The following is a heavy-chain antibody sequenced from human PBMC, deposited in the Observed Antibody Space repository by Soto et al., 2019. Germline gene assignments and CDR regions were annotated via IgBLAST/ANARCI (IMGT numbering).Heavy chain of an antibody. V-gene: IGHV3-30-3*01. CDR3: AKDQISHFWSGFPPYYSYTMDV. J-gene: IGHJ6*02. Sequence: QVQLVESGGGVVQPERSLRLSCTASGFSFSTYAMQWVRQAPGKGLEWVAVVSSEGGIQFYADSVKGRFTISRDNSINTLYLQMNSLRAEDTALYYCAKDQISHFWSGFPPYYSYTMDVWGPGTTVTVSS. D-gene: IGHD3-3*02. CDR2: VSSEGGIQ. CDR1: GFSFSTYA.